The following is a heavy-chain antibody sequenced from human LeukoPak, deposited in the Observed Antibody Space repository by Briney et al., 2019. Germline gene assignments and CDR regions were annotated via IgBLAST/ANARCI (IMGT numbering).Heavy chain of an antibody. V-gene: IGHV3-21*01. CDR1: GFNFSSYS. CDR3: ARGLWELPYYFDY. CDR2: ISSSSSYI. D-gene: IGHD1-26*01. Sequence: PGGSLRLSCAASGFNFSSYSMNWVRQAPGKGLEWVSSISSSSSYIYYADSVKGRFTISRDNAKNSLYLQMNSLRAEDTAVYYCARGLWELPYYFDYWGQGTLVTVSS. J-gene: IGHJ4*02.